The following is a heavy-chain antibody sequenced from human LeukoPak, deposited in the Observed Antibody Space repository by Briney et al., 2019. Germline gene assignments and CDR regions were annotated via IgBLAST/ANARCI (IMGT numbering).Heavy chain of an antibody. J-gene: IGHJ4*02. Sequence: GGSLRLSCAASGFTFSSYSMNWVRQAPGKGLEWVSYISSSGATIYYADSVKGRFTISRDNAKNSLYLQMNSLRAEDTAVYYCARLPRFQDYFDYWGQGTLVTVSS. CDR3: ARLPRFQDYFDY. D-gene: IGHD2-2*01. V-gene: IGHV3-48*04. CDR2: ISSSGATI. CDR1: GFTFSSYS.